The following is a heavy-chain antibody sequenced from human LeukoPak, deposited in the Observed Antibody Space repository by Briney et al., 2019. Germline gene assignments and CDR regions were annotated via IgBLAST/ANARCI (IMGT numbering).Heavy chain of an antibody. CDR2: IYHSGST. J-gene: IGHJ4*02. CDR1: GYSISSGYY. Sequence: PSETLSLTCAVSGYSISSGYYWGWIRQPPGKGLEWIGSIYHSGSTYYNPSLKSRVTISVDTSKSQFSLKLSSVTAADTAVYYCARGYSSSSSDYWGQGTLVTVSS. D-gene: IGHD6-6*01. CDR3: ARGYSSSSSDY. V-gene: IGHV4-38-2*01.